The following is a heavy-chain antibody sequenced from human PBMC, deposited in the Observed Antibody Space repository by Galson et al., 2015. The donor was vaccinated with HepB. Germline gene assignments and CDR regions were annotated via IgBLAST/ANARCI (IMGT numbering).Heavy chain of an antibody. Sequence: SVKVSCKVSGYTLTELSMHWVRQAPGKGLEWMGGFDPEDGETIYAQKFQGRVTMTEDTSTDTAYMELSSLRSEDTAVYYCATVIPMITFGGVIAKEYYFDYWGQGTLVTVSS. J-gene: IGHJ4*02. CDR2: FDPEDGET. D-gene: IGHD3-16*02. CDR1: GYTLTELS. CDR3: ATVIPMITFGGVIAKEYYFDY. V-gene: IGHV1-24*01.